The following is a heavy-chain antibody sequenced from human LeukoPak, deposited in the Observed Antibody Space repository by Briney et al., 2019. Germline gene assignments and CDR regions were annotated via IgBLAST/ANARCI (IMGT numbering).Heavy chain of an antibody. CDR2: INHNGNVN. D-gene: IGHD6-13*01. Sequence: PGGYLRLYCAASGFTFSSYWMNWARQAPGKGLEWVASINHNGNVNYYVDSVKGRFTISRDNAKNSLYLQMSNLRAEDTAVYLFTRQPTLDASGQGYPFTVS. CDR1: GFTFSSYW. V-gene: IGHV3-7*03. J-gene: IGHJ6*02. CDR3: TRQPTLDA.